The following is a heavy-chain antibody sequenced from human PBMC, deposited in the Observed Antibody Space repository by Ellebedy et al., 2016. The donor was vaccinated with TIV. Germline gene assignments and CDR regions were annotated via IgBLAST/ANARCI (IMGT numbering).Heavy chain of an antibody. D-gene: IGHD1-26*01. CDR2: IYYNGIT. V-gene: IGHV4-39*07. Sequence: SETLSLXCPVSDGSINNDIYYWGWIRQPPGKGLEWIGSIYYNGITYYNPSLGSRITISIDTSKNYFSLRLSSVTAADTAVYYCARLRKKCELGGGWFDPWGQGTLVTVSS. CDR3: ARLRKKCELGGGWFDP. CDR1: DGSINNDIYY. J-gene: IGHJ5*02.